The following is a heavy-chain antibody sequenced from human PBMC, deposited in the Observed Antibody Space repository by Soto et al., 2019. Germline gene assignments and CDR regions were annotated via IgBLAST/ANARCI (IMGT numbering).Heavy chain of an antibody. V-gene: IGHV1-46*01. CDR3: ARESDRGYADASSHYRIGVFDM. J-gene: IGHJ3*02. CDR1: GYTFTRHY. CDR2: INPSGGRT. D-gene: IGHD2-15*01. Sequence: QVQLVQSGAEVKKPGASVKVSCKASGYTFTRHYIHWVRQAPGQGLEWIGIINPSGGRTTYAQKFQGRVTVTRDTSTSTVHMEESGLRSEDTAVYFCARESDRGYADASSHYRIGVFDMWGQGTLVPVSA.